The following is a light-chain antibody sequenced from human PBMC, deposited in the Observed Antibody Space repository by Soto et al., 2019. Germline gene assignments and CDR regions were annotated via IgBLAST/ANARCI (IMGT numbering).Light chain of an antibody. CDR2: DAS. J-gene: IGKJ1*01. V-gene: IGKV3-11*01. CDR3: QQRRNWPLT. Sequence: EIVLTQSPATLSLSPGGRATLSCRASQSVDNYLAWYQQKPGQAPRLLIYDASNRATGIPARFSGSGSETDFTLTISSLGPEDCAVYYCQQRRNWPLTFGQGTKVEIK. CDR1: QSVDNY.